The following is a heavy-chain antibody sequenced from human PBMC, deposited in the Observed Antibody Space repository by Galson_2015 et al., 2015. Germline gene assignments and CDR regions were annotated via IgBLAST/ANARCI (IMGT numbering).Heavy chain of an antibody. V-gene: IGHV4-59*07. CDR3: AGVPRSFGVVTKPGGMDV. J-gene: IGHJ6*02. D-gene: IGHD3-3*01. Sequence: SASLSLTWPVSCGSISSYYWSWIRQPPGKGLEWLGYIYYTGNTNYKPSLQSRVTISVNTSKNQFSLKLSFVTAADTAVYYLAGVPRSFGVVTKPGGMDVWGQGTTVTVAS. CDR2: IYYTGNT. CDR1: CGSISSYY.